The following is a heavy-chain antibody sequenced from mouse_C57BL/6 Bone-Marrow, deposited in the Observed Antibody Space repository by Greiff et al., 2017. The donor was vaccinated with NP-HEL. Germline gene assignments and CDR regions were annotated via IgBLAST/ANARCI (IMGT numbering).Heavy chain of an antibody. J-gene: IGHJ4*01. CDR2: IDPEDGDT. CDR3: ARRLIYYYGSSFLYYAMDY. V-gene: IGHV14-2*01. D-gene: IGHD1-1*01. CDR1: GFNIKDYY. Sequence: VQLQQSGAELVKPGASVKLSCTASGFNIKDYYMHWVKQRTEQGLEWIGRIDPEDGDTKYAPKFQGKATITAATSSNTAYLQRSSLTSEDTAVYYCARRLIYYYGSSFLYYAMDYWGQGTSVTVSS.